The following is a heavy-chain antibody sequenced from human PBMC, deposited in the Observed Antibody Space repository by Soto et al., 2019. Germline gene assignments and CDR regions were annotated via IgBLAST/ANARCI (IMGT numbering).Heavy chain of an antibody. CDR2: ISAYDGKT. D-gene: IGHD3-3*01. J-gene: IGHJ5*02. CDR1: GYTFNTSG. V-gene: IGHV1-18*01. CDR3: ARDPHEFWTSYWFDP. Sequence: ASVKVSCKTSGYTFNTSGINWVRQAPGQGLELMGWISAYDGKTTYAEKFQGRVTLTTDTSTSTAYMELRSLRSDDTAIYYCARDPHEFWTSYWFDPWGQGTPVTAPQ.